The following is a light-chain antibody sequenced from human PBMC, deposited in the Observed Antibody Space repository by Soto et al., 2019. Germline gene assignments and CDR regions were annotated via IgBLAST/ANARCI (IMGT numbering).Light chain of an antibody. CDR2: GAS. CDR3: QQYGSSRIT. CDR1: QSVSSSY. V-gene: IGKV3-20*01. Sequence: EIVLTQSPCTLSFSPLERATLSCRASQSVSSSYLAWYQQKPGQAPRLLIYGASSRATGIPDRFSGSGSGTDFTLTISRLEPEDFAVYYCQQYGSSRITFGPGT. J-gene: IGKJ3*01.